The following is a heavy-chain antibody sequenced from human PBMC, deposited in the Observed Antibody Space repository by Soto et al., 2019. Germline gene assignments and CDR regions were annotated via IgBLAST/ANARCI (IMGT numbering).Heavy chain of an antibody. CDR3: ARGRRTYYYYYYGMDV. V-gene: IGHV1-8*01. CDR2: MNPNSGNT. Sequence: ASVKVSCKASGYTFTSYDINWVRQATVQGLEWMGWMNPNSGNTGYAQKFQGRVTMTRNTSISTAYMELSSLRSEDTAVYYCARGRRTYYYYYYGMDVWGQGTTVTVSS. CDR1: GYTFTSYD. J-gene: IGHJ6*02.